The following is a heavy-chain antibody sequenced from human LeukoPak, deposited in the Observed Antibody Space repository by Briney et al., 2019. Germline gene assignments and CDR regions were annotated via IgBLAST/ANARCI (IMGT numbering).Heavy chain of an antibody. Sequence: QPGGSLRLSCVASGFTFSSYWMHWVRQDPGKGLVWVSRINNDGSNTGYADSVKGRFTISRDNAKNTLYLQMNSLRVEDTAVYYCGGSGSSDDYWGQGTLVTVSS. D-gene: IGHD3-10*01. CDR1: GFTFSSYW. CDR3: GGSGSSDDY. V-gene: IGHV3-74*01. J-gene: IGHJ4*02. CDR2: INNDGSNT.